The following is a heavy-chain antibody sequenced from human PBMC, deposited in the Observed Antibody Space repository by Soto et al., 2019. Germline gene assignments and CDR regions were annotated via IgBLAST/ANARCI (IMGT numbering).Heavy chain of an antibody. D-gene: IGHD1-1*01. CDR3: ARVDLPSTTGTTEYYYGMDV. CDR2: INPNSGGT. CDR1: GYAFTGYY. J-gene: IGHJ6*02. V-gene: IGHV1-2*04. Sequence: ASVKVSCKASGYAFTGYYMHWVRQAPGQGLEWMGWINPNSGGTNYAQKFQGWVTMTRDTSNSTAYMELSRLRSDDTAVYYGARVDLPSTTGTTEYYYGMDVWGQGTTVTVSS.